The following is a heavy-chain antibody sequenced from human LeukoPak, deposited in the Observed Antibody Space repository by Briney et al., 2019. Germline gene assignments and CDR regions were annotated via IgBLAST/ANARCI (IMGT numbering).Heavy chain of an antibody. D-gene: IGHD3-22*01. CDR2: IYYSGST. CDR1: GGSISSYY. CDR3: ARGGDSYYDSSGYYGFDY. J-gene: IGHJ4*02. Sequence: SETLSLTCTVSGGSISSYYWSWIRQPPGKGLEWIGYIYYSGSTNYNPSLKSRVTISVDTSKNQFSLKLSSVTAADTAVYYCARGGDSYYDSSGYYGFDYWGQGTLVTVSS. V-gene: IGHV4-59*01.